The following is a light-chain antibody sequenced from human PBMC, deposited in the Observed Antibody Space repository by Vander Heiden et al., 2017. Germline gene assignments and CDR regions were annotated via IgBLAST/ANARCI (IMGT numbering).Light chain of an antibody. V-gene: IGKV3-15*01. Sequence: EIVMTQSPATLSVSPGERATLSCRASQSVSSNLAWYQQKPGQAPRLLIYGAATRATGSPARFSGSGSGTEFTLTISSLQSEDFAVYYCQQYNNWPPMTFGQGTKVEIK. CDR1: QSVSSN. CDR2: GAA. J-gene: IGKJ1*01. CDR3: QQYNNWPPMT.